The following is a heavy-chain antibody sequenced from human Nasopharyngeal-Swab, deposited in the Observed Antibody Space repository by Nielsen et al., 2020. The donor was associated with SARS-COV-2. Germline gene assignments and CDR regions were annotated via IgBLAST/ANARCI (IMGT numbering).Heavy chain of an antibody. D-gene: IGHD2-15*01. CDR2: MNPNSGNT. J-gene: IGHJ6*02. CDR3: ARDVAWWGSDYYYGMGV. CDR1: GYTFTSYD. Sequence: ASVKVSCKASGYTFTSYDINWVRQATGQGLEWMGWMNPNSGNTGYAQKFQGRVTMTRNTSISTAYMELSSLRSEDTAVYYCARDVAWWGSDYYYGMGVWGQGTTVTVSS. V-gene: IGHV1-8*01.